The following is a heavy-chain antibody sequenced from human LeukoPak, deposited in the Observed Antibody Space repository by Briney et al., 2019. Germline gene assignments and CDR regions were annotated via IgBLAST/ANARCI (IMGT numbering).Heavy chain of an antibody. J-gene: IGHJ6*03. CDR1: GFTFSDHY. D-gene: IGHD6-6*01. CDR3: ARVIATRPHYHYYMDV. V-gene: IGHV3-11*04. CDR2: ISNSGRTI. Sequence: GGSLRLSCAASGFTFSDHYMSWIRQAPGKGLEWVSYISNSGRTIYYADSVKGRFTISRGNAENSLYLQMNSLRAEDTAVYYCARVIATRPHYHYYMDVWGKGATVTVSS.